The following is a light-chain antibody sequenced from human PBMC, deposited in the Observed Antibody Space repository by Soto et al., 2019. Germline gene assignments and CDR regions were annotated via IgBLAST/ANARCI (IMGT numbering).Light chain of an antibody. J-gene: IGLJ1*01. CDR2: EVT. CDR3: SSYAGSNSYV. V-gene: IGLV2-8*01. CDR1: SSDFGGYNY. Sequence: QSALTQPPSASGSPGQSVTISCTGTSSDFGGYNYVSWYQQHPGKAPKLIIYEVTNRPSGVPDRFSGSKSGNTASLTVSGLQAEDEADYYCSSYAGSNSYVFGTGTKVTVL.